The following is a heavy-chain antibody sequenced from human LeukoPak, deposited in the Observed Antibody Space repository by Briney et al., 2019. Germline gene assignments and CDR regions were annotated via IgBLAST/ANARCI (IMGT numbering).Heavy chain of an antibody. CDR2: ISAYNGNT. D-gene: IGHD1-1*01. V-gene: IGHV1-18*01. CDR3: VRDRYDSETDY. Sequence: ASVKVSCKASGYTFTSYGISWVRQAPGQGLEWMGWISAYNGNTNYAQKFQGRVTLTTDTSTTTAYMEVRSLRSDDTAVYYCVRDRYDSETDYWGQGTLVTVSS. J-gene: IGHJ4*02. CDR1: GYTFTSYG.